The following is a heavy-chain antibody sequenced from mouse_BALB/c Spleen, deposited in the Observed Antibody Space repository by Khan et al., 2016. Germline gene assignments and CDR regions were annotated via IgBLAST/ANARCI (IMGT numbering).Heavy chain of an antibody. D-gene: IGHD2-14*01. CDR2: INPYNGDT. J-gene: IGHJ3*01. Sequence: VQLQQSGPELVKPGASVKISCKASGYFFTDYFMNWVMQSHGKSLEWIGRINPYNGDTFFNQKFKDKATLTVDKSSSTAHMELRSLASEDSAVYFCARGGFRYGFAYWGQGTLVTVSA. CDR1: GYFFTDYF. V-gene: IGHV1-20*02. CDR3: ARGGFRYGFAY.